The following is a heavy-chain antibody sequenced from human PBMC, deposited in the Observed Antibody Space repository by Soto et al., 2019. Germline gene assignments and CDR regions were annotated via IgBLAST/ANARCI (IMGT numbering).Heavy chain of an antibody. CDR2: INHSGST. J-gene: IGHJ5*02. Sequence: QVQLQQWGAGLLKPSETLSLTCAVYGGSFSGYYWSWIRQPPGKGLEWIGEINHSGSTNYNPSLKGRVTISVDTSKHPFSLKLSSVTAADTAVYYCARGGAYDILPGYFTNWFDPWGQGTLVTVSS. CDR1: GGSFSGYY. CDR3: ARGGAYDILPGYFTNWFDP. V-gene: IGHV4-34*01. D-gene: IGHD3-9*01.